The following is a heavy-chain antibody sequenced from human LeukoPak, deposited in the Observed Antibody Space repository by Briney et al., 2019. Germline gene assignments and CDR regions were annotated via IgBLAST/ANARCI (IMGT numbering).Heavy chain of an antibody. Sequence: SETLSLTCTVSGGSISSGDYYWSWIRQPPGKGLEWIGYIYYSGSTYYNPSLKSRVTISVDTSKNQFSLKLSSVTAADTAVYYCASRVGSYYYGMDVWGQGTTVTVSS. V-gene: IGHV4-30-4*01. CDR1: GGSISSGDYY. CDR2: IYYSGST. CDR3: ASRVGSYYYGMDV. D-gene: IGHD2-15*01. J-gene: IGHJ6*02.